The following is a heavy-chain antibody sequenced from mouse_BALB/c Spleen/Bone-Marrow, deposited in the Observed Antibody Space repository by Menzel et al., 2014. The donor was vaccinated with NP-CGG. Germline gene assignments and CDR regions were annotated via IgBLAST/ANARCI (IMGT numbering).Heavy chain of an antibody. CDR2: ISYDGSN. CDR1: GYSITSGYY. D-gene: IGHD2-1*01. V-gene: IGHV3-6*02. CDR3: ARYGNYNAMDY. Sequence: ESGPGLVKPSQSLSLTCSVTGYSITSGYYWNWIRQFPGNKLEWMGYISYDGSNNYNPSLKNRISITRDTSKNQFFLKLNSVTTEDTATYYRARYGNYNAMDYWGQGTSVTVSS. J-gene: IGHJ4*01.